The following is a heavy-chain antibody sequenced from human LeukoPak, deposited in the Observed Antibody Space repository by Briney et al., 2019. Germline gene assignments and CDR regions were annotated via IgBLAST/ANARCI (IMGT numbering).Heavy chain of an antibody. J-gene: IGHJ3*02. Sequence: SATPSPTCTVAGGSISSNNYYCGCIRRPPWKGLEMIGTIYYTSTTYYNPSFTSRVTISVDTSKNQFSLKLRTVTAADAAVYYCARSPRGSGSSTLLGVAFDIWGQGTMVTVSS. D-gene: IGHD3-10*01. CDR3: ARSPRGSGSSTLLGVAFDI. V-gene: IGHV4-39*01. CDR2: IYYTSTT. CDR1: GGSISSNNYY.